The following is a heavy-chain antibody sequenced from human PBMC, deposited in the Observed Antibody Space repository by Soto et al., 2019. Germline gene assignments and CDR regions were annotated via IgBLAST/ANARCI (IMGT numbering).Heavy chain of an antibody. Sequence: QVQLQESGPGLVKPSQTLSLTCTVSGGSISSGGYYWSWIRQHPGKGLEWIGYIYYSGSTYYNPSLESRVTISVDTSKNQFSLKLSSVTAADTAVYYCARDVGFCSGGSCYSILGYMDVWGKGTTVTVSS. V-gene: IGHV4-31*03. J-gene: IGHJ6*03. D-gene: IGHD2-15*01. CDR1: GGSISSGGYY. CDR3: ARDVGFCSGGSCYSILGYMDV. CDR2: IYYSGST.